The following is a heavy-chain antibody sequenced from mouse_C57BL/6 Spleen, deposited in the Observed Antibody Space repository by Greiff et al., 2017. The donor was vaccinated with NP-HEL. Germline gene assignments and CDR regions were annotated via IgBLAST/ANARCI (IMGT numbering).Heavy chain of an antibody. V-gene: IGHV3-6*01. CDR1: GYSITSGYY. J-gene: IGHJ2*01. CDR3: AREGGHYFDY. CDR2: ISYDGSN. Sequence: EVKLQESGPGLVKPSQSLSLTCSVTGYSITSGYYWNWIRQFPGNKLEWMGYISYDGSNNYNPSLKNRISITRDTSKNQFFLKLNSVTTEDTATYYCAREGGHYFDYWGQGTTLTVSS.